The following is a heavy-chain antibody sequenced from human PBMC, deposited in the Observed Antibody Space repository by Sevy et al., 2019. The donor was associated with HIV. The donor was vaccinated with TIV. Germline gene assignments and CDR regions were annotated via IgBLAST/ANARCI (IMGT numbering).Heavy chain of an antibody. CDR3: ARGHTAMVTGDY. D-gene: IGHD5-18*01. CDR2: ISSSSSTM. V-gene: IGHV3-48*02. CDR1: GFTFSSYS. Sequence: GGSLRLSCAASGFTFSSYSMNWVRQAPGKGLERVSYISSSSSTMYYADSVKGRFTISRDNAKNSLYLQMNSLRDEDTAVYYCARGHTAMVTGDYWGQGTLVTVSS. J-gene: IGHJ4*02.